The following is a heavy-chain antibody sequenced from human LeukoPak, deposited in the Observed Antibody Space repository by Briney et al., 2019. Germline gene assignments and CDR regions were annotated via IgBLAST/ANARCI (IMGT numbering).Heavy chain of an antibody. CDR1: GGSISSYY. CDR3: ARESADYGDYERAFDY. J-gene: IGHJ4*02. Sequence: PSETLSLTCTVSGGSISSYYWSWIRQPPGKGLEWIGYIYYSGITNYNPSLRSRVTISVDRSKNQFSLKLSSVTAADTAVYYCARESADYGDYERAFDYWGQGTLVTVSS. V-gene: IGHV4-59*12. CDR2: IYYSGIT. D-gene: IGHD4-17*01.